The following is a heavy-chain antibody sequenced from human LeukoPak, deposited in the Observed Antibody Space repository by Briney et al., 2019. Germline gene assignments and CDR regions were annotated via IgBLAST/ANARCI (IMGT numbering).Heavy chain of an antibody. Sequence: PSQTLSLTCTVSGGSLSSGGYFWSWIRQPAGKGLEWIGRFYASGSTNYNPSLQSRVTISVDTSKDQFSLKLTSVTAADTAVYYCALGNCPTTSCYPGVAFDIWGQGTMVTVSS. D-gene: IGHD2-2*01. CDR3: ALGNCPTTSCYPGVAFDI. CDR1: GGSLSSGGYF. V-gene: IGHV4-61*02. CDR2: FYASGST. J-gene: IGHJ3*02.